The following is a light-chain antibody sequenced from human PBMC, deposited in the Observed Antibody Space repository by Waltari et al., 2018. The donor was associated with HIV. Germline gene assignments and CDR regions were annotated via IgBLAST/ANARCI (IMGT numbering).Light chain of an antibody. Sequence: QSALTQPRSVSGSPGQSVTISCTGTSSDVGGYNYVSWYHQHPGKAPRLMIYDVNRLPSGVPGRFSGSKSGNTASLTISGLQAEDEADYYCCSYAGSYTYVFGTGTEVTVL. V-gene: IGLV2-11*01. J-gene: IGLJ1*01. CDR2: DVN. CDR1: SSDVGGYNY. CDR3: CSYAGSYTYV.